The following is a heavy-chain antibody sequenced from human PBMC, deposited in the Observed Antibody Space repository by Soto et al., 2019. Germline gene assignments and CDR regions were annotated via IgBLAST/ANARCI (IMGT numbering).Heavy chain of an antibody. V-gene: IGHV4-31*03. D-gene: IGHD6-19*01. J-gene: IGHJ4*02. Sequence: QVQLQQSGPGLVKPSQTLSLTCTVSDASISTATFYWIRQLPGEALEWIGYIYYSGSAYYNSSLMSRATLSLDTSKSEFSLTLTSLTAADTAVYYCARGEAGVAGRLDYWGQGTLVTVSS. CDR2: IYYSGSA. CDR1: DASISTATFY. CDR3: ARGEAGVAGRLDY.